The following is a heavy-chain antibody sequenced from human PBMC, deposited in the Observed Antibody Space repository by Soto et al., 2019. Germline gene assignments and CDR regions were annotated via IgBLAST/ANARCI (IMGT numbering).Heavy chain of an antibody. V-gene: IGHV3-23*01. Sequence: EVQLLESGGGLVQPGGSLRLSCAASGFTFSSYAMSWVRQAPGKGLEWVSAISGSGGSTYYADSVKGRFTISRDNSKNTLYLQMNSLRAEDTAVYYCARQTSSSGWSATTDFDYWGQGTLVTVSS. J-gene: IGHJ4*02. CDR3: ARQTSSSGWSATTDFDY. CDR1: GFTFSSYA. CDR2: ISGSGGST. D-gene: IGHD6-19*01.